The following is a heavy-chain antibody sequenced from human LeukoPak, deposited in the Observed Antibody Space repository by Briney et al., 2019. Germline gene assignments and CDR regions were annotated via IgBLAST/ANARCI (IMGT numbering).Heavy chain of an antibody. CDR3: ARDRDYYDSSGYSYYYYGMDV. CDR2: IYTSGST. CDR1: GGSISSYY. V-gene: IGHV4-4*07. Sequence: SETLSLTCTVPGGSISSYYWSWIRQPAGKGLEWIGRIYTSGSTNYNPSLKSRVTMSVDTSKNQFSLKLSSVTAADTAVYYCARDRDYYDSSGYSYYYYGMDVWGQGTTVTVSS. D-gene: IGHD3-22*01. J-gene: IGHJ6*02.